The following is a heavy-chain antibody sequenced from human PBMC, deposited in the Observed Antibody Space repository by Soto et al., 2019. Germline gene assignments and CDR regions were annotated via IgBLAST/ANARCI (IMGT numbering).Heavy chain of an antibody. CDR3: ARDERLVEMATRSYYYYGMDV. V-gene: IGHV3-74*01. CDR1: GFTLRSYW. J-gene: IGHJ6*02. D-gene: IGHD1-1*01. Sequence: GGSLRLSCAASGFTLRSYWMHWVRQAPGKGLVWVSRINSDGINTTYADSGKGRFTISRDNRKNTLYLQMNSLRVEDTAVYYCARDERLVEMATRSYYYYGMDVWGQGTTVTVSS. CDR2: INSDGINT.